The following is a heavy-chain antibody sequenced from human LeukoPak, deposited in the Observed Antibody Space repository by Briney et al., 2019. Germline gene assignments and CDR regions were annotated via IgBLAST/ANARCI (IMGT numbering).Heavy chain of an antibody. D-gene: IGHD6-13*01. CDR3: ARAYSSSWYWNWFDP. Sequence: SSETLSLICTVSGYSISSGYYWGWIRQPPGKGLEWIGNIYPTGSTYYNPSLKSRVTISVDTSKNQFSLKVSSVSAADTAVYYCARAYSSSWYWNWFDPWGQGTLVTVSS. CDR1: GYSISSGYY. V-gene: IGHV4-38-2*02. J-gene: IGHJ5*02. CDR2: IYPTGST.